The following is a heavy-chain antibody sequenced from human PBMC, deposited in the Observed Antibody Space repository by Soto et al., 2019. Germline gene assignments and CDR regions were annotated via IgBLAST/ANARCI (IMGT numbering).Heavy chain of an antibody. CDR3: APQRSGGRYFDY. Sequence: QITLKESGPTLVKPTQTLTMTCTVSGFSVSTRGVGVGWIRQPPGKALEWVALIYWDGDDRYSPSLKSRLTITKDTAKNLVVLTMTNMDLADTATYYCAPQRSGGRYFDYWGQGSLVTVSS. CDR2: IYWDGDD. CDR1: GFSVSTRGVG. J-gene: IGHJ4*02. D-gene: IGHD3-10*01. V-gene: IGHV2-5*02.